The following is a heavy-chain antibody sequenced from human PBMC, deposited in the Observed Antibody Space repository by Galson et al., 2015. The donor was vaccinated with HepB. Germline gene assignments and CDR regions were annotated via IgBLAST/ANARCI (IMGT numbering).Heavy chain of an antibody. CDR1: GGTFSSYG. J-gene: IGHJ6*03. Sequence: SVKVSCKASGGTFSSYGINWVRQAPGQGLEWMGGIIPIFATANYAQKFQGRVTITADESTSTAYMELSYLRSEDTAVYYCARVYNWNYYYYMDVWGIGTTVTVSS. CDR3: ARVYNWNYYYYMDV. V-gene: IGHV1-69*13. D-gene: IGHD1-20*01. CDR2: IIPIFATA.